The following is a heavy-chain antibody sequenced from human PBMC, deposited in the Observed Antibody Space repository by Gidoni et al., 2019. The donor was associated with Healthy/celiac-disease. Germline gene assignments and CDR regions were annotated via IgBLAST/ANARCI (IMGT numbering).Heavy chain of an antibody. CDR2: ISWNSGSI. J-gene: IGHJ3*02. CDR3: AKDSGPIWDYGDAFDI. CDR1: GFPFDDYA. Sequence: EVQLVESGGGLVQPGRSLRLSCAASGFPFDDYAMHWVRQAPGKGLEWVSGISWNSGSIGYADSVKGRFTISRDNAKNSLYLQMNSLRAEDTALYYCAKDSGPIWDYGDAFDIWGQGTMVTVSS. D-gene: IGHD4-17*01. V-gene: IGHV3-9*01.